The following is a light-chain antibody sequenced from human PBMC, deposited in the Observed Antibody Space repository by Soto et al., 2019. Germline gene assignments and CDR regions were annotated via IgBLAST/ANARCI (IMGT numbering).Light chain of an antibody. CDR1: QSVSNN. J-gene: IGKJ4*01. CDR2: GAS. CDR3: QQYSGWHLT. V-gene: IGKV3D-15*01. Sequence: EIVLTQSPATLSVSPGERAALSCRASQSVSNNLAWYQQKPGQPPRLLIFGASTRATGIPARFSGSGSEAEFALTISTLQSEDFVVYYCQQYSGWHLTFGGWTKVEIK.